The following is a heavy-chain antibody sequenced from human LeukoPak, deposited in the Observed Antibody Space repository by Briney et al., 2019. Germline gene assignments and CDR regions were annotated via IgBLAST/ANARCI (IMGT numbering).Heavy chain of an antibody. J-gene: IGHJ4*02. V-gene: IGHV1-46*01. Sequence: GALVKVSCKASGYTFTSYYMHWVRQAPGQGLEWMGIINPSGGSTSYAQKFQGRVTMTRDMSTSTVYMELSSLRSEDTAVYYCARDMSVTTNEDYWGQGTLVTVSS. CDR1: GYTFTSYY. D-gene: IGHD4-17*01. CDR3: ARDMSVTTNEDY. CDR2: INPSGGST.